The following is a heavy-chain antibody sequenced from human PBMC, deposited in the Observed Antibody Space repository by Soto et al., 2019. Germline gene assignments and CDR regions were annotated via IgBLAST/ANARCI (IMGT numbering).Heavy chain of an antibody. CDR3: ARGQDGDYLAD. J-gene: IGHJ4*02. CDR1: GFTFSSYG. D-gene: IGHD4-17*01. CDR2: IWYDGSNK. Sequence: QVQLVESGGGVVQPGRSLRLSCAASGFTFSSYGMHWVRQAPGKGLEWVAVIWYDGSNKYYADSVKGRFTISRDNSKNRLYLKMNSLRAEDTAAYYCARGQDGDYLADWGQGTLVTVSS. V-gene: IGHV3-33*01.